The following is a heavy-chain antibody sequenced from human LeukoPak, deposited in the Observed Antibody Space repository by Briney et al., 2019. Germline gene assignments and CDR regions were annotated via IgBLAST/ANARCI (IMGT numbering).Heavy chain of an antibody. CDR3: ARDAVSTVTAGGIDY. D-gene: IGHD2-21*02. CDR1: GYTFTNYG. CDR2: ISAYSGNT. J-gene: IGHJ4*02. V-gene: IGHV1-18*01. Sequence: ASVKVSCKASGYTFTNYGIGWVRQAPGHGLEWMAWISAYSGNTEYAQKMQGRVTMTTDTSTSTAYMELRNLISDDSAVYFCARDAVSTVTAGGIDYWGQGTLVTVSS.